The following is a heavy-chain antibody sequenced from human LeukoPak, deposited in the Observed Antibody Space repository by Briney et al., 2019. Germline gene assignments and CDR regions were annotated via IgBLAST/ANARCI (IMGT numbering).Heavy chain of an antibody. Sequence: PGGSLRLSCTGSGFTFRSYAMGWVRQAPGKGLEWVAGITDNGLARNYEDSVQGRFTIHRDDSRSTVDLQMNSLRVEDTALYYCARDGWGWAQYDYWGQGTLVTVSS. D-gene: IGHD5-24*01. CDR2: ITDNGLAR. CDR1: GFTFRSYA. V-gene: IGHV3-23*01. CDR3: ARDGWGWAQYDY. J-gene: IGHJ4*02.